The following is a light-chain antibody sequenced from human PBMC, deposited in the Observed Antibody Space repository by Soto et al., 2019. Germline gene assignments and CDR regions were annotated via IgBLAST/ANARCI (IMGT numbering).Light chain of an antibody. CDR1: QSFSSSY. CDR3: QQFDSSLYT. J-gene: IGKJ2*01. CDR2: ATS. Sequence: EIVLTQSPGTLSLSPGERATLSCRARQSFSSSYLAWYQQKPGQAPRLLIYATSSRATDIPERFSGSGSGTDFTLTISRLEPEDFAVYYCQQFDSSLYTFGQGTKVEIK. V-gene: IGKV3-20*01.